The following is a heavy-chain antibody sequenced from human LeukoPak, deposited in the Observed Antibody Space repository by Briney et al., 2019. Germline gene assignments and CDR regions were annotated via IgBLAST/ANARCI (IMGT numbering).Heavy chain of an antibody. J-gene: IGHJ4*02. CDR2: ILSDGSKK. Sequence: GGSLRLSCATSGFTFSTYGMHWARRAPGKGLEWVAVILSDGSKKYYDDSVKGRFTISRDNSKNTLYLQMSTLRPEDTAVYFCVEDVSYGIPGYWGQGTLVTISS. CDR3: VEDVSYGIPGY. V-gene: IGHV3-30*18. CDR1: GFTFSTYG. D-gene: IGHD3-10*01.